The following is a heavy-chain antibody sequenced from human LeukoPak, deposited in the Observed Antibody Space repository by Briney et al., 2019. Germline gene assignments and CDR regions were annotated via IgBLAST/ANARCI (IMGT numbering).Heavy chain of an antibody. J-gene: IGHJ6*03. D-gene: IGHD4-11*01. CDR3: ARDMTTGPSNDVYYYMDV. V-gene: IGHV4-30-2*01. CDR2: IYHSGST. CDR1: GGSISSGGYY. Sequence: SETLSLTCTVSGGSISSGGYYWSWIRQPPGKGLEWIGYIYHSGSTYYNPSLKSRVTISVDRSKNQFSLKLSSVTAADTAVYYCARDMTTGPSNDVYYYMDVWGKGTTVTVSS.